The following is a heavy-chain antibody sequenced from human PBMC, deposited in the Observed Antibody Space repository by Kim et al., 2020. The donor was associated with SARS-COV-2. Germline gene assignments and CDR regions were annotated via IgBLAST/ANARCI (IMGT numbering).Heavy chain of an antibody. CDR1: GGSISSYY. Sequence: SETLSLTCTVSGGSISSYYWSWIRQPPGKGLEWIGYIYYSGSTNYNPSLKSRVTISVDTSKNQFSLKLSSVTAADTAVYYCASTPYYDSSGYYFEGWGQGTLVTVSS. CDR3: ASTPYYDSSGYYFEG. J-gene: IGHJ4*02. CDR2: IYYSGST. V-gene: IGHV4-59*13. D-gene: IGHD3-22*01.